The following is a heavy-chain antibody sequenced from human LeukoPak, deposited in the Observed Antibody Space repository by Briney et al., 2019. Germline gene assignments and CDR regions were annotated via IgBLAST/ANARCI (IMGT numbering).Heavy chain of an antibody. V-gene: IGHV3-30*02. CDR1: GFSFNFYG. CDR2: IRYDGSHR. J-gene: IGHJ4*02. D-gene: IGHD3-16*01. Sequence: PGGSLRLSCATSGFSFNFYGMHWVRQAPGKGLEWVAFIRYDGSHRYFADSVKGRFTISRDNSKNTMFLQMNTLRPEDTAVYYCAKDAVQVEVGGRFDSWGQGTLVTVSS. CDR3: AKDAVQVEVGGRFDS.